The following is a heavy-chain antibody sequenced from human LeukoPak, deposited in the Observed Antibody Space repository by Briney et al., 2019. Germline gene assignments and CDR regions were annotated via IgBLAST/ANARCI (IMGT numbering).Heavy chain of an antibody. CDR2: ISGTGDTT. V-gene: IGHV3-11*04. Sequence: GGSLRLSCAVSGFTFNDYYMSWIRQAPGKGLEWVSYISGTGDTTFYADSVRGRFTISRDNAKNSVYLQMNSLRAEDTAVYYCASRYSPFDFWGQGTLVTVSS. J-gene: IGHJ4*02. CDR3: ASRYSPFDF. D-gene: IGHD5-18*01. CDR1: GFTFNDYY.